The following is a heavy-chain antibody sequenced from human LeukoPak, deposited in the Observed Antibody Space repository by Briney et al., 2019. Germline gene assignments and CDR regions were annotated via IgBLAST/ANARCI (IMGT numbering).Heavy chain of an antibody. CDR2: IYHSGSA. D-gene: IGHD3-10*01. CDR3: ARVNYGSATKEDY. J-gene: IGHJ4*02. CDR1: GGSMSTSNW. V-gene: IGHV4-4*02. Sequence: PSGTLSLTCAVSGGSMSTSNWWNWVRQPPGKGLEWIGEIYHSGSAYYNPSLKSRVTISVDTSENQFSLKLSSVTAADTAVYYCARVNYGSATKEDYWGQGTLVTVSS.